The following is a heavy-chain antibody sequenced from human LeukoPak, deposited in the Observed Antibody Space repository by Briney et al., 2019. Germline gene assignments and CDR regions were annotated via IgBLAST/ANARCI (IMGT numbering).Heavy chain of an antibody. D-gene: IGHD3-22*01. CDR1: GFTFSSYG. V-gene: IGHV3-33*01. Sequence: GGSLRLSCAASGFTFSSYGMHWARQAPGKGLEWVAVIWYDGSNKYYADSVKGRFTISRDNSKNTLYLQMNSLRAEDTAVYYCARGQYYYDSSGYPVDYWGQGTLVTVSS. CDR3: ARGQYYYDSSGYPVDY. CDR2: IWYDGSNK. J-gene: IGHJ4*02.